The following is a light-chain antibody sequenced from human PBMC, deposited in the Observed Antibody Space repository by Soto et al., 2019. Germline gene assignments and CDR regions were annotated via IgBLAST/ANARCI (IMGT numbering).Light chain of an antibody. J-gene: IGLJ2*01. V-gene: IGLV2-14*01. CDR2: EVD. CDR3: SSYTGSSTVI. CDR1: SSDADDYTF. Sequence: QSVLTQPASVSGSPGQSITISCTGTSSDADDYTFVSWYQQHPGKAPKLMIYEVDNRPSGVSNRFSGSKSANTASLIISGLQAEDEADYYCSSYTGSSTVIFGGGT.